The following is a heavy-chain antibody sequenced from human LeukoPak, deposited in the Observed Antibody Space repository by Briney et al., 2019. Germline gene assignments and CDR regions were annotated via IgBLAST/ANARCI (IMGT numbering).Heavy chain of an antibody. CDR3: ARPIGSSWYSFDY. CDR2: IYYSGSA. D-gene: IGHD6-13*01. J-gene: IGHJ4*02. V-gene: IGHV4-39*01. CDR1: GGSISSSSYY. Sequence: PSETLSLTCTVSGGSISSSSYYWGWIRQPTGKGLEWIGSIYYSGSAYYNPSLKSRVTISVDTSKNQFSLKLSSVTAADTAVYYCARPIGSSWYSFDYWGQGTLVTVSS.